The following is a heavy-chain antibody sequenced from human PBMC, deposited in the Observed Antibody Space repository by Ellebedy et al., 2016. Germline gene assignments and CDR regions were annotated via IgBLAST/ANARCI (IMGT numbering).Heavy chain of an antibody. V-gene: IGHV3-23*01. Sequence: GESLKISCAASGFTFSSYAMSWVRQAPGKGLEWVSAISGSGGSTYYADSVKGRFTISRDNSKNTLYLQMNSLRAEDTAVYYCAKGVGYCSGGSCYEGWFDPWGQGTLVTVSS. D-gene: IGHD2-15*01. J-gene: IGHJ5*02. CDR1: GFTFSSYA. CDR3: AKGVGYCSGGSCYEGWFDP. CDR2: ISGSGGST.